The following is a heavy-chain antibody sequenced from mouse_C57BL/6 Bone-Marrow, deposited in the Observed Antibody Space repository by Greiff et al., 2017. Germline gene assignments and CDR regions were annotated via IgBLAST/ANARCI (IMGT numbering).Heavy chain of an antibody. CDR2: ISGGGGNT. V-gene: IGHV5-9*01. CDR3: ARQGDDGYPWFAY. J-gene: IGHJ3*01. D-gene: IGHD2-3*01. CDR1: GFTFSSYT. Sequence: EVKVVESGGGLVKPGGSLKLSCAASGFTFSSYTMSWVRQTPEKRLEWVATISGGGGNTYYPDSVKGRFTISRDNAKNTLYLQMSSLRSEDTALYYCARQGDDGYPWFAYWGQGTLVTVSA.